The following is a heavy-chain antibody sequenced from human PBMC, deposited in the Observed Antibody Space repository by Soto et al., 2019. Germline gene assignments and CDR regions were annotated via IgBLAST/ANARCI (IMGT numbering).Heavy chain of an antibody. V-gene: IGHV4-59*02. CDR1: GGSVSSYH. Sequence: VQLQESGAGLVKPSETLSLTCTVSGGSVSSYHWTSIRQSPGKGREWIGYIYYNGTTDYNPSLKSRVTILVSPSKRPFSLRLSSVTAADTAVYYCAREFFWRSSSSPTYYYYLDVWGKGTTVTVSS. CDR2: IYYNGTT. D-gene: IGHD6-6*01. CDR3: AREFFWRSSSSPTYYYYLDV. J-gene: IGHJ6*03.